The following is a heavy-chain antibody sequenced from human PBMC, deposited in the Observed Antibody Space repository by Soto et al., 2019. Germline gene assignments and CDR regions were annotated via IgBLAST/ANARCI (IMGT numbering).Heavy chain of an antibody. J-gene: IGHJ4*02. CDR1: GFTFSTYT. V-gene: IGHV3-21*01. CDR3: VREDGKVGTNSAFDY. Sequence: GGSLRLSCASSGFTFSTYTMNWVRQAPGKGLEWVSSINGRGNYIYYAESVKGRFTISRDNAKNSLYLQMDRLRAEDTALYYCVREDGKVGTNSAFDYWGLRAQVTVSS. D-gene: IGHD1-26*01. CDR2: INGRGNYI.